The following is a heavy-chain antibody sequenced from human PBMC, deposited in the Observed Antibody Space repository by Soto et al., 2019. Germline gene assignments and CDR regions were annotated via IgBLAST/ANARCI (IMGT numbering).Heavy chain of an antibody. CDR3: ARYEAAAGTWTHYYYYYVMDV. CDR2: ISAYNGNT. D-gene: IGHD6-13*01. CDR1: GYTFTSYG. Sequence: QVQLVQSGAEGKKPGASVKVSCKSSGYTFTSYGISWVRQAPGQGLAWMGWISAYNGNTNYAQKLQGRVTMPTDTSPSTAYMELRSLRSDDTAVYYCARYEAAAGTWTHYYYYYVMDVWGQGPTVTVSS. V-gene: IGHV1-18*04. J-gene: IGHJ6*02.